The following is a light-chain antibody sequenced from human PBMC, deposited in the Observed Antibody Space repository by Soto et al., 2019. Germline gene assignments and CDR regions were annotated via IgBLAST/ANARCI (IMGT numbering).Light chain of an antibody. J-gene: IGLJ1*01. CDR2: DVS. Sequence: QSALTQPASVSGSPGQSITISCTGTSSDVGGYNYVSWYQQHPGKAPKLMIYDVSNRPSGVSNRFSGSKSGNTASLTISGLQAEDFSDYYCTSYTNSISLYVFGTGTNLTVL. V-gene: IGLV2-14*01. CDR1: SSDVGGYNY. CDR3: TSYTNSISLYV.